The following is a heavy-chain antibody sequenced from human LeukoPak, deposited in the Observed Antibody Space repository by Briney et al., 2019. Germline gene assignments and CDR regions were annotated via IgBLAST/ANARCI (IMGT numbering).Heavy chain of an antibody. J-gene: IGHJ3*02. CDR2: IFSSGDF. D-gene: IGHD1-26*01. CDR3: AREKDTGSNHAKIRYDI. Sequence: SETLSLTCTVSGGSISSYYWSWIRQPPGKGLEWIGWIFSSGDFNYNPSLKRRLSISVDTSNNQFSQKHTSATAADAAVYYCAREKDTGSNHAKIRYDIWGGGTRLTVSS. CDR1: GGSISSYY. V-gene: IGHV4-4*08.